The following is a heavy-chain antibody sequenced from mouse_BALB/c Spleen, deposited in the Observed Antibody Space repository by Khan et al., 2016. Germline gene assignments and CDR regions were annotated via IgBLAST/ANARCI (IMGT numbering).Heavy chain of an antibody. D-gene: IGHD1-1*01. V-gene: IGHV3-2*02. J-gene: IGHJ2*01. CDR2: ISYSGST. CDR1: GYSITSDYA. Sequence: EVQLQESGPGLVKPSQSLSLTCTVTGYSITSDYAWNWIRQFPGNKLEWMGYISYSGSTSYNPSLKSRISITRDTSKNQFFLQLNSVTTEDTATYYCARGDYYGKGNFDYWGQGTTLTVSS. CDR3: ARGDYYGKGNFDY.